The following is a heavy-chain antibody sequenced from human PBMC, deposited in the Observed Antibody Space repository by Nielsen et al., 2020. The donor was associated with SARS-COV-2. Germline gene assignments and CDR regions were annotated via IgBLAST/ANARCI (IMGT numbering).Heavy chain of an antibody. V-gene: IGHV4-61*01. J-gene: IGHJ4*02. CDR1: GGSISTGSHY. CDR3: ARPTMSYCGGDSSDY. Sequence: SETLSLTCIVSGGSISTGSHYWSWIRQPPGKGLEWIGYIFYRGNTNYNPSLKSRVTISVDTSKNQFSLKLSSVTAADTAVYYCARPTMSYCGGDSSDYWGQGTLVTVSS. D-gene: IGHD2-21*02. CDR2: IFYRGNT.